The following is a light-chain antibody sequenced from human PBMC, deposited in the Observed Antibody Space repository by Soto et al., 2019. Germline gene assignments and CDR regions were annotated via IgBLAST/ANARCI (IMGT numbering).Light chain of an antibody. CDR2: GAP. V-gene: IGKV3-20*01. CDR3: QQYDTSWT. J-gene: IGKJ1*01. CDR1: QSVSSNS. Sequence: EIVLTQSPGTLSLSPGERATLSCRASQSVSSNSLAWYQQKPGQAPRLLTTGAPTRATGIPDRFSGSGSGTDFTLTISRLEPEDFAVYYCQQYDTSWTFGQGTKVEIK.